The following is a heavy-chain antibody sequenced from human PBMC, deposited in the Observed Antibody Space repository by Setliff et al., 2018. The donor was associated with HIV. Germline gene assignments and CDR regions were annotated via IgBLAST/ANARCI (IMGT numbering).Heavy chain of an antibody. CDR3: ARPSHVYGDNGPLGY. J-gene: IGHJ4*02. Sequence: RASVKVSCKTSGYSFTGYDINWVRQATGQGLEWMAWMNPSTGEIGYAQKFQGRLTMTRDSSISTAYMELRGLRSEDTAIYYCARPSHVYGDNGPLGYWGQGTLVT. CDR1: GYSFTGYD. V-gene: IGHV1-8*01. CDR2: MNPSTGEI. D-gene: IGHD2-21*01.